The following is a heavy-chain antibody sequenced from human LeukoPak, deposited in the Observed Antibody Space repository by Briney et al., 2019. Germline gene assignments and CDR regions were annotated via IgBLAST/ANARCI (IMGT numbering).Heavy chain of an antibody. CDR3: ARAQYYDSSGYYFYFDY. D-gene: IGHD3-22*01. CDR2: IIPIFGIA. Sequence: ASVKVSCKASGGTFSSYAISWVRQAPGQGLEWMGRIIPIFGIANYAQKFQGRVTITADKSTSTAYMELSSLRSEDTAVYYCARAQYYDSSGYYFYFDYWGQGTLVTVYS. CDR1: GGTFSSYA. J-gene: IGHJ4*02. V-gene: IGHV1-69*04.